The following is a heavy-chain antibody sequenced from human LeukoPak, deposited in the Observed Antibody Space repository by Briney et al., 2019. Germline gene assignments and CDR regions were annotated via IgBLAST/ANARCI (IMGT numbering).Heavy chain of an antibody. CDR1: GGSFSGYY. J-gene: IGHJ6*02. D-gene: IGHD3-22*01. V-gene: IGHV4-30-4*08. CDR3: ARYYYDSSGYPHYYYGMDV. Sequence: SETLSLTCAVYGGSFSGYYWSWIRQLPGKGLEWIGYIYYSGSTYYNPSLKSRVTISVDTSKNQFSLKLSSVTAADTAVYYCARYYYDSSGYPHYYYGMDVWGQGTTVTVSS. CDR2: IYYSGST.